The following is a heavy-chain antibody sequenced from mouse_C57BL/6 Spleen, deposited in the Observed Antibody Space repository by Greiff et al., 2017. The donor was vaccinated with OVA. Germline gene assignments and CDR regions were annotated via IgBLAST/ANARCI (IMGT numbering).Heavy chain of an antibody. Sequence: EVQRVESGGGLVKPGGSLKLSCAASGFTFSSYAMSWVRQTPEKRLEWVATISDGGSYTYYPDNVKGRFTISRDNAKNNLYLQMSHLKSEDTAMYYCARDEDDGYAWFAYWGQGTLVTVSA. CDR3: ARDEDDGYAWFAY. V-gene: IGHV5-4*01. J-gene: IGHJ3*01. D-gene: IGHD2-3*01. CDR2: ISDGGSYT. CDR1: GFTFSSYA.